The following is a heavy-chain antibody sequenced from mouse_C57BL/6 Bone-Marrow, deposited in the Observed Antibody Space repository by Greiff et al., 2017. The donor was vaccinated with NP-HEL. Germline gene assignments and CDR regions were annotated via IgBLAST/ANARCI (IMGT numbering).Heavy chain of an antibody. D-gene: IGHD2-1*01. Sequence: VHLVESGPGLVQPSQSLSITCTVSGFSLTSYGVHWVRQSPGKGLEWLGVIWSGGSTDYNAAFISRLSISKDNSKSQVFFKMNSLQADDTAIYYCASLIYYGNYVAMDYWGQGTSVTVSS. CDR3: ASLIYYGNYVAMDY. CDR1: GFSLTSYG. CDR2: IWSGGST. J-gene: IGHJ4*01. V-gene: IGHV2-2*01.